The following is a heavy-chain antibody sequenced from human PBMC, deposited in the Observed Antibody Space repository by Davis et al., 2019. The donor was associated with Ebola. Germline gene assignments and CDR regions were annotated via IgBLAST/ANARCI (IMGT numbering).Heavy chain of an antibody. CDR3: AKTGGVGATLY. CDR1: GFTFSSYS. J-gene: IGHJ4*02. V-gene: IGHV3-21*01. Sequence: GGSLRLSCAASGFTFSSYSMNWVRQAPGKGLEWVSSISSSSSYIYYADSVKGRFTISRDNAKNSLYLQMNSLRAEDTAVYYCAKTGGVGATLYWGQGTLGTVSS. CDR2: ISSSSSYI. D-gene: IGHD1-26*01.